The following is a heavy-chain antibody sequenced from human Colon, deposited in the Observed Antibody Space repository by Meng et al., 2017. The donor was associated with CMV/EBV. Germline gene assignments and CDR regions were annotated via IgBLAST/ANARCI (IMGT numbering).Heavy chain of an antibody. CDR3: AKGRTDGGTYSFFDY. V-gene: IGHV3-23*01. D-gene: IGHD1-26*01. J-gene: IGHJ4*02. CDR2: ISATGGST. Sequence: GESLKISCAASGFTFSSYTMGWVRQAPGKGLEWVSSISATGGSTSYTDSVKGRFTISRDNSKTTLYLQVNSLRADDTAVYYCAKGRTDGGTYSFFDYWGQGTLVTVSS. CDR1: GFTFSSYT.